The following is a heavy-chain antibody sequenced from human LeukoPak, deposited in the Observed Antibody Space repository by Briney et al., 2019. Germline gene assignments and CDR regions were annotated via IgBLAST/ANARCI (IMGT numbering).Heavy chain of an antibody. CDR1: GYTFTAYY. CDR2: INPNSGGT. D-gene: IGHD3-10*01. V-gene: IGHV1-2*02. CDR3: ARVASGGFGELLGDY. J-gene: IGHJ4*02. Sequence: ASVKVSYKASGYTFTAYYIHWVRQAPGQGLEWMGWINPNSGGTNYAQKFQGRVSMTRDTSINTAYMDLSSLRSDDTAVYYCARVASGGFGELLGDYWGQGTLVTVSS.